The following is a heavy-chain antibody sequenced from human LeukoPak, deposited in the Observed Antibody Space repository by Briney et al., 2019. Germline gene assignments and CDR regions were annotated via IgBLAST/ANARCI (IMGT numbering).Heavy chain of an antibody. CDR1: GGTFSSYA. V-gene: IGHV1-69*13. CDR3: ARGVGGGYYDFWSGYPIDY. D-gene: IGHD3-3*01. Sequence: SVKVSCKASGGTFSSYAISWVRQAPGQGLEWMGGIIPTFGTANYAQKFQGRVTITADESTSTAYMELSSLRSEDTAVYYCARGVGGGYYDFWSGYPIDYWGQGTLVTVSS. J-gene: IGHJ4*02. CDR2: IIPTFGTA.